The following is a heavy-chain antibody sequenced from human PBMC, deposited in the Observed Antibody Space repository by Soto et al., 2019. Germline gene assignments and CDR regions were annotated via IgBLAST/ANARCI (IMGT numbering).Heavy chain of an antibody. CDR3: ARGRASGSYYLLDY. CDR2: INPNSGNI. D-gene: IGHD3-10*01. CDR1: GNTCTSYD. J-gene: IGHJ4*02. Sequence: AXVKVSCKASGNTCTSYDIHWVRQATGHGLEWMGWINPNSGNIGYAQKFQGRVTMTRDTAIRTAYMEVSRLRSDDTAVYYCARGRASGSYYLLDYWGQGTLVTAPQ. V-gene: IGHV1-8*01.